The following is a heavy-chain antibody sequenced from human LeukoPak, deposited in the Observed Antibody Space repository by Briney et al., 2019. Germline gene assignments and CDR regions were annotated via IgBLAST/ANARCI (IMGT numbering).Heavy chain of an antibody. CDR2: INPNSGGT. CDR3: ARGHGYSSSWGDY. Sequence: ASVKLSCKASGYTFTGYYMHWVRQAPGQGLEWMGWINPNSGGTNYAQKFQGRVTMTRDTSISTAYMELSRLRSDDTAVYYCARGHGYSSSWGDYWGQGTLVTVSS. CDR1: GYTFTGYY. J-gene: IGHJ4*02. V-gene: IGHV1-2*02. D-gene: IGHD6-13*01.